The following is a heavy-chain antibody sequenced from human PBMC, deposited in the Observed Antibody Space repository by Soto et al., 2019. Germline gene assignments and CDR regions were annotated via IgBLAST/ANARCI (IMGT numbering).Heavy chain of an antibody. CDR1: GFTFSSYA. D-gene: IGHD6-6*01. CDR2: ISYDGSNK. V-gene: IGHV3-30-3*01. J-gene: IGHJ6*02. Sequence: LRLSCAASGFTFSSYAMHWVRQAPGKGLEWVAVISYDGSNKYYADSVKGRFTISRDNSKNTLYLQMNSLRAEDTAVYYCARDLGLAARVYYGMDVWGQGTTGTVSS. CDR3: ARDLGLAARVYYGMDV.